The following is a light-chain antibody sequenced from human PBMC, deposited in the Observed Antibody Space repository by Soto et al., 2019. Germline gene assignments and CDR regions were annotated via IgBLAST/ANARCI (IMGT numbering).Light chain of an antibody. J-gene: IGKJ1*01. CDR3: QQCDRSPWT. CDR2: GAS. V-gene: IGKV3-20*01. Sequence: TVLTQSPVTLSLSPGERATLSCRASQTINSNYLVWFQQKPGQAPRLLIYGASSRATGIPDRFSGSGSGTDFTLTISSLEPEDFAVYYCQQCDRSPWTFGQGTKVDIK. CDR1: QTINSNY.